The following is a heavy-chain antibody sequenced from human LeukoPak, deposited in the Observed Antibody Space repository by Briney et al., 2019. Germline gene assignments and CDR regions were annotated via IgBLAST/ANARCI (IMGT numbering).Heavy chain of an antibody. V-gene: IGHV3-21*01. CDR1: GFTFSSYS. J-gene: IGHJ5*02. CDR2: ISSSSSYI. Sequence: GSLRLSCAASGFTFSSYSMNWVRQAPGKGLEWVSSISSSSSYIYYADSVKGRFTISRDNAKNSLYLQMNSLRAEDTAVYYCARDTIAAAGRNWFDPWGQGTLVTVSS. CDR3: ARDTIAAAGRNWFDP. D-gene: IGHD6-13*01.